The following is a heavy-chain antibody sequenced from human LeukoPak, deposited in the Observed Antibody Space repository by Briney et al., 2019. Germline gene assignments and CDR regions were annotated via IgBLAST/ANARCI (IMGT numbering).Heavy chain of an antibody. CDR1: GFTFSSYS. V-gene: IGHV3-21*01. Sequence: GGSLRLSCAASGFTFSSYSMNWVRQAPGKGLEWVSSISSSSSYIYYADSVKGRFTISRDNAKNSLYLQMNSLSAEDTAVYYCARARYCSSTSCRNWFDPWGQGTLVTVSS. J-gene: IGHJ5*02. CDR2: ISSSSSYI. CDR3: ARARYCSSTSCRNWFDP. D-gene: IGHD2-2*01.